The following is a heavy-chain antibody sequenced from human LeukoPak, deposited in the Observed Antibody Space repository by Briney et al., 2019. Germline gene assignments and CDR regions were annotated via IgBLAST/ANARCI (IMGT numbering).Heavy chain of an antibody. CDR2: VYYSGNI. Sequence: ASETLSLTCTVSGGSISDYHWTWIRQPPGKGLEWLGYVYYSGNINYNPSLKSRVSMSVDTSRAQFSLKLSSVTAADTAVYYCARVSGDTAMDSFDYWGQGTLVTVSS. CDR1: GGSISDYH. D-gene: IGHD5-18*01. J-gene: IGHJ4*02. V-gene: IGHV4-59*01. CDR3: ARVSGDTAMDSFDY.